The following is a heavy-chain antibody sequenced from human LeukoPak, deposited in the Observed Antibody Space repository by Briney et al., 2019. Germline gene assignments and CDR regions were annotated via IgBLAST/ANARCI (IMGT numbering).Heavy chain of an antibody. CDR2: ISAYNGNT. J-gene: IGHJ6*03. D-gene: IGHD1-7*01. V-gene: IGHV1-18*01. CDR1: GYTFTSYG. Sequence: ASVKVSCKASGYTFTSYGISWVRQAPGQGLEWMGWISAYNGNTNYAQKLQGRVTMTTDTSTSTAYMELRSLRSDDTAVYYCARTGLELTRFYYYYYMDVWGKGTTVTVSS. CDR3: ARTGLELTRFYYYYYMDV.